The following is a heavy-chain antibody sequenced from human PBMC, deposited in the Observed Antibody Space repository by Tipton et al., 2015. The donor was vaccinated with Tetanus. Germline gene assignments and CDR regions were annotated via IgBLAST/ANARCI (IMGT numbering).Heavy chain of an antibody. CDR3: ARGWGSSWYYFDY. Sequence: TLSLTCSVSGASISSGGYFWNWIRHRPGKGLEWLGYIYYSGSTNYNPSLKSRVTMSVDTSKRQFSLKLNSVTAADTAVYYCARGWGSSWYYFDYWGQGILVTVSS. CDR2: IYYSGST. CDR1: GASISSGGYF. V-gene: IGHV4-31*03. D-gene: IGHD6-13*01. J-gene: IGHJ4*02.